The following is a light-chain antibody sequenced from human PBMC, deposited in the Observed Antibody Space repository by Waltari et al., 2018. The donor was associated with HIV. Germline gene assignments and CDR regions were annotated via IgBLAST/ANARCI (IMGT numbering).Light chain of an antibody. CDR3: QQTYTTPRT. CDR1: QSVSSN. Sequence: EIVMTQSPATLSVSPGERATLSCRASQSVSSNLAWYQQKPGQAPRLLIYGASTRATGIPARFSGSGSGTDFTLTISSLQPEDFATYYCQQTYTTPRTFGQGTRLEIE. CDR2: GAS. J-gene: IGKJ5*01. V-gene: IGKV3-15*01.